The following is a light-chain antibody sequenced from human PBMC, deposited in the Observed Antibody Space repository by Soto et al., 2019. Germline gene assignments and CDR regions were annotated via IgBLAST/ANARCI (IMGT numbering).Light chain of an antibody. J-gene: IGLJ1*01. CDR2: DVI. V-gene: IGLV2-14*01. Sequence: QSALTQPASVSGSPGQSITISCTGTTSDVGGYNYVSWHQQHPGKAPKLMIYDVINRPSGVSNRFSGSKSDNTASLTISGLQAEDEADYYCTSHTSSGTHVFGSGTKLTVL. CDR1: TSDVGGYNY. CDR3: TSHTSSGTHV.